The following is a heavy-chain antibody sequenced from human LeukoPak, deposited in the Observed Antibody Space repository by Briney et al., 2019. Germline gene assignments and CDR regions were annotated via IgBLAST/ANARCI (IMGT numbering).Heavy chain of an antibody. CDR1: GGSFSGYY. Sequence: SETLSLTCAVYGGSFSGYYWSWIRQPPGKGLEWIGEINHSGSTNYNPSLKSRVTISVDTSKNQFSLKLSSVTAADTAVYYCARGCSSTSCYILRMYKNWFDPWGQGTLVTVSS. J-gene: IGHJ5*02. CDR3: ARGCSSTSCYILRMYKNWFDP. D-gene: IGHD2-2*02. V-gene: IGHV4-34*01. CDR2: INHSGST.